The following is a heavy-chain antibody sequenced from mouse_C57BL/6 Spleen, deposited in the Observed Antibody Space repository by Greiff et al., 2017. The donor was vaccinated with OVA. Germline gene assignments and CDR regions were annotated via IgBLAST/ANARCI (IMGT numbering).Heavy chain of an antibody. CDR1: GYTFTSYW. Sequence: EVQLQQSGTVLARPGASVKMSCKTSGYTFTSYWMHWVKQRPGQGLEWIGAIYPGNSDTSYNQKFKGKAKLTAVTSASTAYMELSSLTNEDSAVYYCTSYYDYDEGIHYARDYWGQGTSVTVSS. CDR3: TSYYDYDEGIHYARDY. V-gene: IGHV1-5*01. D-gene: IGHD2-4*01. CDR2: IYPGNSDT. J-gene: IGHJ4*01.